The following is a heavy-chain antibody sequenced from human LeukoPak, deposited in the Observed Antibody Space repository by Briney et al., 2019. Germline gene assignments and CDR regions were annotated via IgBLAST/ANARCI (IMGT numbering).Heavy chain of an antibody. CDR1: GGSISSSSYY. D-gene: IGHD3-22*01. Sequence: SETLSLTCTVSGGSISSSSYYWGWIRQPPGKGLEWIGSIYYSGSTYYNPSLKSRVTISVDTSKNQFSLKLSSVTAADTAVYYCARRRYYDSGGYMYYFDYWGQGTLVTVSS. V-gene: IGHV4-39*01. J-gene: IGHJ4*02. CDR2: IYYSGST. CDR3: ARRRYYDSGGYMYYFDY.